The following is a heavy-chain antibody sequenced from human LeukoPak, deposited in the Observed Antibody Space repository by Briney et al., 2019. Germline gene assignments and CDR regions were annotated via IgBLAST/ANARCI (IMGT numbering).Heavy chain of an antibody. CDR2: ISGSGGST. V-gene: IGHV3-23*01. CDR3: ARAEGDYYYYFYMDV. J-gene: IGHJ6*03. Sequence: QPGGSLRLSCAASGFTFSSYGMSWVRQAPGKGLEWVSAISGSGGSTYYADSVKGRFTISRDNSKNTLYLQMNSLRAEDTAVYYCARAEGDYYYYFYMDVWGKGTTVTVSS. CDR1: GFTFSSYG.